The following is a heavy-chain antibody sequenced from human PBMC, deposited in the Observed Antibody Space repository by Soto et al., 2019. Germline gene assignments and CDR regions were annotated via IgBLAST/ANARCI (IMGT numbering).Heavy chain of an antibody. Sequence: SVKVSCKASVGTFSSYAISWVRQAPGQGLEWMGGIIPIFGTANYAQKFQGRVTITADKSTSTAYMELSSLRSEDTAVYYCARVAVGATEYYYGMDVWGQGTTVTVSS. V-gene: IGHV1-69*06. D-gene: IGHD1-26*01. CDR1: VGTFSSYA. CDR3: ARVAVGATEYYYGMDV. J-gene: IGHJ6*02. CDR2: IIPIFGTA.